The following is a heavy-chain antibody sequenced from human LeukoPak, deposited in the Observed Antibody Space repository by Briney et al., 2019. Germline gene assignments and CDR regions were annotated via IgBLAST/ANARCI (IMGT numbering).Heavy chain of an antibody. Sequence: GGSLTLSCAASGFTYSNYHIHWVRQAPAKGLEWVARISYDGSNQYSAHSVMGRLTTSRDNSKNTLYLQINSLRAEDTAVYYCAKEYRSGWADYWGQGTLVTVSS. CDR1: GFTYSNYH. V-gene: IGHV3-30*18. CDR2: ISYDGSNQ. J-gene: IGHJ4*02. D-gene: IGHD6-19*01. CDR3: AKEYRSGWADY.